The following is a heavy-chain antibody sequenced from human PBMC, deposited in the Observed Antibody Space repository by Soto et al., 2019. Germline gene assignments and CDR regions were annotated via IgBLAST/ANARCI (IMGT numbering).Heavy chain of an antibody. D-gene: IGHD5-18*01. CDR2: MSWNSGSM. Sequence: EVQLVESGGGLVQPGRSLRLSCAASGFTFDDYAMHWVRQAPGKGLDWVSGMSWNSGSMGYADSVKGRFTISRDNDKNCLYLQMNGLRAEDTALYYCAKEGYGQRYYYGMDVWGQGTTVTVSS. CDR3: AKEGYGQRYYYGMDV. J-gene: IGHJ6*02. V-gene: IGHV3-9*01. CDR1: GFTFDDYA.